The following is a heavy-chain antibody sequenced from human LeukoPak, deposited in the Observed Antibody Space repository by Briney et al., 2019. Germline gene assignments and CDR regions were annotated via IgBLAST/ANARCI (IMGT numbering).Heavy chain of an antibody. Sequence: ASVKVSCMTSGYTFTNYGISWVRQAPGQGLEWMGLISPYNGNTIYVQKLQGRVTLTTETSTRTAYIELRSLRSDDTAVYYCARTVLDCKNGVCYDYWGQGTLVTVSS. CDR3: ARTVLDCKNGVCYDY. V-gene: IGHV1-18*01. CDR2: ISPYNGNT. D-gene: IGHD2-8*01. J-gene: IGHJ4*02. CDR1: GYTFTNYG.